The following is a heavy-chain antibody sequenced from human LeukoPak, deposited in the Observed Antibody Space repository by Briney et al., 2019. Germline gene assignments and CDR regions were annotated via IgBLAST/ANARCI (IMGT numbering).Heavy chain of an antibody. CDR2: IIQDGSEK. J-gene: IGHJ4*02. V-gene: IGHV3-7*01. CDR1: GFTFSSYW. CDR3: ARFSYDYVWGSYRYKGGFDY. D-gene: IGHD3-16*02. Sequence: GSLRLSCAAYGFTFSSYWISWVRQAPGKGLEWVANIIQDGSEKYYVDSVKGRFTISRDNAKNSLYLQMNSLRAEDTAVYYCARFSYDYVWGSYRYKGGFDYWGQGTLVTVSS.